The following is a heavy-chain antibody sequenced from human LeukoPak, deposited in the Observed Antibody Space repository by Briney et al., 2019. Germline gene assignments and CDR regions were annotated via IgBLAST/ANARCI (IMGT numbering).Heavy chain of an antibody. CDR2: MNPNSGVT. Sequence: ASVKVSCKASGYIFTDYYMHWVRQAPGQGLEWMGWMNPNSGVTNYAQKFQVRVTMTGDTSISTAYMELSRLGSDDTAVYYCARDLRLAVSGTSGFDIWGQGTVVTVSS. J-gene: IGHJ3*02. CDR3: ARDLRLAVSGTSGFDI. V-gene: IGHV1-2*02. CDR1: GYIFTDYY. D-gene: IGHD6-19*01.